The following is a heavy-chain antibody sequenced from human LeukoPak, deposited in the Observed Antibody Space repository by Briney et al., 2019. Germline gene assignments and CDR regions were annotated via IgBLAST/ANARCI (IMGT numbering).Heavy chain of an antibody. CDR1: GGSISSGGYY. CDR3: ARDLRKPGISRWWYFDL. Sequence: LSLTCAVYGGSISSGGYYWSWIRQHPGKGLEWIGYIYYSGSTYYNPSLKSRVTISVDTSKNQFSLKLSSVTAADTAVYYCARDLRKPGISRWWYFDLWGRGTLVTVSS. D-gene: IGHD3-16*01. J-gene: IGHJ2*01. CDR2: IYYSGST. V-gene: IGHV4-31*11.